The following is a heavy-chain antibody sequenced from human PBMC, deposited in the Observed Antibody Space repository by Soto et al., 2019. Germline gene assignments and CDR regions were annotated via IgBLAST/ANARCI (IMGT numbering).Heavy chain of an antibody. V-gene: IGHV4-34*01. CDR2: VNHRGSA. Sequence: SETLSLTCAVSGGPFSGVYWSWIRQPPGKGLEWIGGVNHRGSANYNPSLESRVTMSVDTSKNQFSLKLTSVTAADSAVYYCARDAFCGSGTCRVGHWFDPWGQGTQVTVSS. J-gene: IGHJ5*02. D-gene: IGHD2-21*01. CDR1: GGPFSGVY. CDR3: ARDAFCGSGTCRVGHWFDP.